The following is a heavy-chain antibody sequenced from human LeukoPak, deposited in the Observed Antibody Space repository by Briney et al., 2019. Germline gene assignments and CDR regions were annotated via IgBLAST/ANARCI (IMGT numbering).Heavy chain of an antibody. Sequence: PSETLSLTCAVYGESFSGYYWGWIRQPPGKGLEWIGEINHSGSTNYNPYLKSRVTISVDKSKNQFSLKLSSVTAADTAVYYCARDPYNGNYGDSYYYYMDVWGKGTTVTISS. J-gene: IGHJ6*03. D-gene: IGHD1-26*01. CDR2: INHSGST. V-gene: IGHV4-34*01. CDR1: GESFSGYY. CDR3: ARDPYNGNYGDSYYYYMDV.